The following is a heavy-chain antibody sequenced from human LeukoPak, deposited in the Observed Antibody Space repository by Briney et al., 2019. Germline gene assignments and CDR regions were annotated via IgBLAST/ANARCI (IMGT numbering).Heavy chain of an antibody. CDR2: ISGSGGST. D-gene: IGHD4-23*01. CDR1: GFTFSRYA. CDR3: AKDHSYGGNSNCHFDL. Sequence: PGRSLRLSCAASGFTFSRYAMSWVRQAPGKGLDWGSAISGSGGSTYYADSVKGRFTISRDNSKDTLYPQMNSLRAEDTAVYYCAKDHSYGGNSNCHFDLWGRGTLVTVSS. J-gene: IGHJ2*01. V-gene: IGHV3-23*01.